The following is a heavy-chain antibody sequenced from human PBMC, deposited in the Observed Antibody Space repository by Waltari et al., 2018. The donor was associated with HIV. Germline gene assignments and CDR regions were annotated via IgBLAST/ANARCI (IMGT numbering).Heavy chain of an antibody. Sequence: QITLKESGPTLVKPTQTLTLTCTFSGFSLYTSGVGVGWIRQPPGKALEWLPLIYSDAKKHYNPALRGSRTITNVASKNPVLRTSTNMDAVDTAKFYCAHRRPEIWLQAYFDYLGQGSLVTVAS. J-gene: IGHJ4*02. CDR1: GFSLYTSGVG. D-gene: IGHD2-15*01. V-gene: IGHV2-5*02. CDR3: AHRRPEIWLQAYFDY. CDR2: IYSDAKK.